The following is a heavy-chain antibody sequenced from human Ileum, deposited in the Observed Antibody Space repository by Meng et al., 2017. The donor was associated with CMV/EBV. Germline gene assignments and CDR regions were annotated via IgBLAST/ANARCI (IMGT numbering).Heavy chain of an antibody. Sequence: GGSLRLSCAASGFTFSSYEMTWVRQAPGKGLEWVSYISSSASTIYYADSVKGRFTITRDNAKNSLYLQMNSLRAEDTAVYYCARGYSGSYYYFDYWGQGTLVTVSS. CDR2: ISSSASTI. V-gene: IGHV3-48*03. D-gene: IGHD1-26*01. CDR1: GFTFSSYE. CDR3: ARGYSGSYYYFDY. J-gene: IGHJ4*02.